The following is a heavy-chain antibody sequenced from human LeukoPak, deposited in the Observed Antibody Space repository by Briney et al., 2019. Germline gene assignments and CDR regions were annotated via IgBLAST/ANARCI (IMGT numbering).Heavy chain of an antibody. V-gene: IGHV4-39*01. J-gene: IGHJ4*02. D-gene: IGHD3-22*01. CDR3: ARLLYDRSGYYYFDF. CDR2: IYYSGRT. Sequence: XEWFGSIYYSGRTYNNPSLESRVTMSVDTSKNQFSLSLNSVTAADTAVYYCARLLYDRSGYYYFDFWGRGTLVTVSS.